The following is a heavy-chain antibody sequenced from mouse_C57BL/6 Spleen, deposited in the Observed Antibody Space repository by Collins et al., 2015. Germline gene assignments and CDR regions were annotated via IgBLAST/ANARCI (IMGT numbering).Heavy chain of an antibody. D-gene: IGHD1-1*01. CDR3: ASYYGSSSHYYAMDY. J-gene: IGHJ4*01. V-gene: IGHV1-74*01. CDR1: GYTFTSYW. CDR2: IHPSDSDT. Sequence: QVQLQQPGAELVKPGASVKVSCKASGYTFTSYWMHWVKQRPGQGLEWIGRIHPSDSDTNYNQKFKGKATSTVDKSSSTAYMQLSSLTSEDSAVYYCASYYGSSSHYYAMDYWGQGTSVTVSS.